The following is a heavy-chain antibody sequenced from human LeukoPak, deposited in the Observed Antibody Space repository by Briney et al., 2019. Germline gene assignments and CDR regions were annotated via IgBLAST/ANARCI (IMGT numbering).Heavy chain of an antibody. CDR3: ARGQGSGPKTYAFDI. CDR1: GGSISSGSYY. Sequence: SQTLSLTCTVSGGSISSGSYYWSWIRQPAGKGLEWIGRIYTSGSTNYNPSLKSRVTISVDTSKNQFSLKLSSVTAADTAVYYCARGQGSGPKTYAFDIWGQGTMVTVSS. V-gene: IGHV4-61*02. J-gene: IGHJ3*02. CDR2: IYTSGST. D-gene: IGHD2-15*01.